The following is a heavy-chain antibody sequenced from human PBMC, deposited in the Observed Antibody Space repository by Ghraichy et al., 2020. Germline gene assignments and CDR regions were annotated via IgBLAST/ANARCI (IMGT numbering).Heavy chain of an antibody. CDR3: AKRGASGWGAFDY. D-gene: IGHD3-16*01. J-gene: IGHJ4*02. CDR2: ISGSGVDT. Sequence: GGFLRLSCAASGFSFTTYAMCWVRQAPGKGLQWVSCISGSGVDTYHADSVKGRFTISRDNSRNTLFLQMNSLTGEDTARYYCAKRGASGWGAFDYWGQGTLVAVSS. CDR1: GFSFTTYA. V-gene: IGHV3-23*01.